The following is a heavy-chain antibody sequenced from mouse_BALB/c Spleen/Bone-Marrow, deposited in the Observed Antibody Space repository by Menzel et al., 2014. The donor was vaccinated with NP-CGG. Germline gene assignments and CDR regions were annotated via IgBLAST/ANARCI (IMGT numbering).Heavy chain of an antibody. V-gene: IGHV7-3*02. CDR3: TRDMGLLRFDY. CDR1: GFTFTDYY. Sequence: DVKLVESGGGLVQPGGSLRLSCATSGFTFTDYYMSWVRQPPGKALEWLGFIRNKPNGYTTEYSASVKGRFTISKDNSQSILYLQMNPQRVEDSATYYCTRDMGLLRFDYWGQGTTLTVSS. D-gene: IGHD1-1*01. J-gene: IGHJ2*01. CDR2: IRNKPNGYTT.